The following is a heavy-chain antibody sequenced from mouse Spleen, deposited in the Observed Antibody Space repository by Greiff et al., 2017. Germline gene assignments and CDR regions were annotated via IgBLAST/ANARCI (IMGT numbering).Heavy chain of an antibody. D-gene: IGHD2-4*01. J-gene: IGHJ4*01. Sequence: EVKLMESGGGLVQPGGSLKLSCATSGFTFSDYYMYWVRQTPEKRLEWVAYISNGGGSTYYPDTVKGRFTISRDNAKNTLYLQMSRLKSEDTAMYYCARAFYDYDVGHAMDYWGQGTSVTVSS. CDR2: ISNGGGST. CDR1: GFTFSDYY. CDR3: ARAFYDYDVGHAMDY. V-gene: IGHV5-12*02.